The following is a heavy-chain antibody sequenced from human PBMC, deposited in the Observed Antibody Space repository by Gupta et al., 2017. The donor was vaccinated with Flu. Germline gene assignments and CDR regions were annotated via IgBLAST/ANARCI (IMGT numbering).Heavy chain of an antibody. CDR2: ISGSGGST. D-gene: IGHD2-15*01. Sequence: EVQLLESGGGLVQPGGSLRLSCVVSGFTFSNYVMSWVRQAPGKGLEWVSAISGSGGSTFYADSVKGRFTISRDKSKNTLYLQMSSLEVEDTAVYYCANVGSNYCSGGSCYSPLDYWGQGTLVTVSS. V-gene: IGHV3-23*01. CDR1: GFTFSNYV. J-gene: IGHJ4*02. CDR3: ANVGSNYCSGGSCYSPLDY.